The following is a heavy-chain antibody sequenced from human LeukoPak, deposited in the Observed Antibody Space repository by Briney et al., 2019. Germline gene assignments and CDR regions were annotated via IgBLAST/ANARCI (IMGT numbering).Heavy chain of an antibody. V-gene: IGHV3-66*01. CDR1: GFTVSSNS. D-gene: IGHD3-16*01. Sequence: PGGSLRLSCAASGFTVSSNSMSWVRQAPGKGRVWVSVIYTGGTTYYADSVKGRFTISRDNSKNTLYLQMNSLRAEDTAVYYCARDVAAPGGVYFDYWGQGTLVTVSS. CDR3: ARDVAAPGGVYFDY. J-gene: IGHJ4*02. CDR2: IYTGGTT.